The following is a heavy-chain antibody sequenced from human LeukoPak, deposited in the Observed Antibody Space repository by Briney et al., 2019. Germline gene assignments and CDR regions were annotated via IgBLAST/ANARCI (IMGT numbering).Heavy chain of an antibody. Sequence: QAGGSLRLSCAASGFTFDDYAMHWVRQAPGKGLEWVSGISWNSGSIGYADSVKGRFTISRDNAKNSLYLQMNSLRAEDTALYYCARRYYDSSGYPGAFDIWSQGTMVTVPS. CDR2: ISWNSGSI. J-gene: IGHJ3*02. CDR1: GFTFDDYA. CDR3: ARRYYDSSGYPGAFDI. D-gene: IGHD3-22*01. V-gene: IGHV3-9*01.